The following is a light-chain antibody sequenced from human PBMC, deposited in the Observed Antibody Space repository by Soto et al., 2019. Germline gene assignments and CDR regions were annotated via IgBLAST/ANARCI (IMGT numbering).Light chain of an antibody. Sequence: QSALTQPASVSGSPGQSITISCTGTSSDVGGYNYVSWYQQHPGKAPKLMIYEVSNRPSGVSNRFSGSKSGNTATLTISGLQAEDEDDYYCSSYSISSTPWVFGGGTKLTVL. CDR3: SSYSISSTPWV. CDR1: SSDVGGYNY. J-gene: IGLJ3*02. CDR2: EVS. V-gene: IGLV2-14*01.